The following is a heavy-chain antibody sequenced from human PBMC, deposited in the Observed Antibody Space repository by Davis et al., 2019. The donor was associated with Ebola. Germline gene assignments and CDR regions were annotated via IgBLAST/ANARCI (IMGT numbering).Heavy chain of an antibody. Sequence: GESLKISCVASGFIFSNYEVNWVRQAPGKGLEWISYISSGGTTIYYADSVKGRFTISRDNAKNSLSLQMNSLRAEDTAVYYCARAHGVVVTPVTHQYYYGMDVWGQGTTVTVSS. CDR1: GFIFSNYE. CDR2: ISSGGTTI. J-gene: IGHJ6*02. CDR3: ARAHGVVVTPVTHQYYYGMDV. D-gene: IGHD4-11*01. V-gene: IGHV3-48*03.